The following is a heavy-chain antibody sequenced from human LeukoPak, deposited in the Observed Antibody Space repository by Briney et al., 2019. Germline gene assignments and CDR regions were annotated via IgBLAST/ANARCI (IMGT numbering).Heavy chain of an antibody. J-gene: IGHJ4*02. V-gene: IGHV3-7*01. CDR3: AKDGARGAAKYYFDY. CDR1: GFTFSSYW. CDR2: IKQDGSEK. D-gene: IGHD6-13*01. Sequence: GGSLRLSCTASGFTFSSYWMSWVRQAPGKGLEWVANIKQDGSEKYYVDSVKGRFTISRDNAKNSLYLQMNSLRAEDTAVYYCAKDGARGAAKYYFDYWGQGTLVTVSS.